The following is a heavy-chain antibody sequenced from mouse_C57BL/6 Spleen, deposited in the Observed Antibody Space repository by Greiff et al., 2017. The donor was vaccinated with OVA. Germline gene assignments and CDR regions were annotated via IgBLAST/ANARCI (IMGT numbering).Heavy chain of an antibody. Sequence: VHLVESGPELVKPGASVKISCKASGYAFSSSWMNWVKQRPGKGLEWIGRIYPGDGDTNYNGKFKGKATLTADKSSSTAYMQLSSLTSEDSAVYFCASGYSNYGFAMDYWGQGTSVTVSS. J-gene: IGHJ4*01. CDR1: GYAFSSSW. D-gene: IGHD2-5*01. CDR2: IYPGDGDT. CDR3: ASGYSNYGFAMDY. V-gene: IGHV1-82*01.